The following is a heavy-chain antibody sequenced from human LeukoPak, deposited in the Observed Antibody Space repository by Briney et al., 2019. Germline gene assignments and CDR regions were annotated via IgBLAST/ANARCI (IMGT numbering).Heavy chain of an antibody. J-gene: IGHJ4*02. Sequence: GGSLRLSCAASGFTFSSYSMNWVRQAPGKGLEWVSAISGDSRYIYYADSVKGRFTISRDNSKNTLYLQMNSLRAEDTAVYYCARAPRTLSFDYWGQGTLVTVSS. D-gene: IGHD1-7*01. CDR2: ISGDSRYI. CDR3: ARAPRTLSFDY. CDR1: GFTFSSYS. V-gene: IGHV3-21*01.